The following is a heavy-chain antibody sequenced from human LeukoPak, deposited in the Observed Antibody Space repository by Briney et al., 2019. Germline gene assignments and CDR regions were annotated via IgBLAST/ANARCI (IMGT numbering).Heavy chain of an antibody. J-gene: IGHJ4*02. D-gene: IGHD3-10*01. CDR2: ISGSGGST. Sequence: GGSLRLSCAASGFTLSTYAMSWVRQAPGKGLEWVSGISGSGGSTYYADSVKGRFTISRDNSKNTLYLQMNSLRAEDTAVYYCAKPTDMVRGVIPPDYWGQGTLVTVSS. CDR1: GFTLSTYA. V-gene: IGHV3-23*01. CDR3: AKPTDMVRGVIPPDY.